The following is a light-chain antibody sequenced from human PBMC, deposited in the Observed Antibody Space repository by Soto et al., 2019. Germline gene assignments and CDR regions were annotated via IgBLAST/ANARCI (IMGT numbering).Light chain of an antibody. J-gene: IGKJ1*01. CDR2: GAS. CDR3: LQHFIYPLT. V-gene: IGKV1-17*01. CDR1: PDIKSD. Sequence: DIQMTQSPSSLSASVGDRVTIACRASPDIKSDLGWYQQKAGKAPKRLIYGASNLQSGVPSRFSGSGSGTEFTLTISSLQPEDFATYYCLQHFIYPLTFGQGTTVDI.